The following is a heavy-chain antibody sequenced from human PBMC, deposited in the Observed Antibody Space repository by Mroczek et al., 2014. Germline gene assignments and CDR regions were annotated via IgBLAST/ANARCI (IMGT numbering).Heavy chain of an antibody. CDR1: GGSFSGYY. D-gene: IGHD3-3*01. CDR2: INHSGST. Sequence: QVQLQQWGAGLLKPSETLSLTCAVYGGSFSGYYWSWIRQPPGKGLEWIGEINHSGSTNYNPSLKSRVTISVDTSKNQFSLKLSSVTAADTAVYYCARGQSGYDFWTRLYYFDYWGQGTLVTVSS. V-gene: IGHV4-34*01. CDR3: ARGQSGYDFWTRLYYFDY. J-gene: IGHJ4*02.